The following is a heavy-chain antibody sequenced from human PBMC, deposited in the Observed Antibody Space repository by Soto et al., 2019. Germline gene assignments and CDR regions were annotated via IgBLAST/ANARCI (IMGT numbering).Heavy chain of an antibody. D-gene: IGHD6-19*01. J-gene: IGHJ3*01. Sequence: QVQLQESGPGLVKPSGTLSLTCDVSGDSISSSKWWTWVRQPPGKGLEWIGDIFHSGDTNYNPSLKSRVFISVDKSQNQFSLKLSSVTAADTAVYYCAYSTGCYRHDVWGQGTLVTVSS. CDR3: AYSTGCYRHDV. CDR1: GDSISSSKW. CDR2: IFHSGDT. V-gene: IGHV4-4*02.